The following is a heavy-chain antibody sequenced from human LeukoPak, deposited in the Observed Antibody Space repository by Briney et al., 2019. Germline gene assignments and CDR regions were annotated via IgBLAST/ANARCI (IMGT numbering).Heavy chain of an antibody. Sequence: GGSLRLSCAASGFTFSSYGMHWVRQAPGKGLEWVAFIRCDGSNKYYADSVKGRFTISRDNSKNTLYLQMNSLRAEDTAVYYCAKSTRRGWELTDYWGQGTLVTVSS. CDR1: GFTFSSYG. CDR3: AKSTRRGWELTDY. CDR2: IRCDGSNK. V-gene: IGHV3-30*02. D-gene: IGHD1-26*01. J-gene: IGHJ4*02.